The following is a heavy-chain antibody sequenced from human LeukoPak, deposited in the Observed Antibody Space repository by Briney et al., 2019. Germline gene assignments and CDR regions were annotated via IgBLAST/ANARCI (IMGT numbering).Heavy chain of an antibody. J-gene: IGHJ4*02. Sequence: SVKVSCKASGGTFSSNAISWVRQAPGQGLEWMGGIIPIFGTANYAQKFQGRVTITADESTSTAYMELSSLRSEDTAVYYCARDLLQWLGSPYDYWGQGTLVTVSS. CDR2: IIPIFGTA. CDR3: ARDLLQWLGSPYDY. D-gene: IGHD6-19*01. V-gene: IGHV1-69*13. CDR1: GGTFSSNA.